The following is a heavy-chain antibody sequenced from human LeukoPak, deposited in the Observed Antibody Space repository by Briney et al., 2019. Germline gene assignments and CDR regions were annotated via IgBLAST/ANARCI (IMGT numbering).Heavy chain of an antibody. D-gene: IGHD5-24*01. J-gene: IGHJ6*03. V-gene: IGHV4-61*02. CDR2: IYTSGST. CDR3: ARMALRYYYYYMDV. CDR1: GGSISSGSYY. Sequence: SESLSLTCTVSGGSISSGSYYWSWIRQPAGKGLEWIGRIYTSGSTNYNPSLKTRVTISVDTSKNQFSLKLSAVTAADTAVYYCARMALRYYYYYMDVWGKGTTVTVSS.